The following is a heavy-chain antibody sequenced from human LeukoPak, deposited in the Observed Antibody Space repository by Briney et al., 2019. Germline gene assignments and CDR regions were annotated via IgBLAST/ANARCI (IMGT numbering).Heavy chain of an antibody. Sequence: ASVKVSCKVSGYTLTELSMHWVRQAPGTGLEWMGGFDPEDGETIYAQKFQGRVTMTEDTSTDTAYMELSSLRSEDTAVYYCATENGRYCSGGSCYSKGLFNPWGQGTLVTVSS. D-gene: IGHD2-15*01. V-gene: IGHV1-24*01. CDR1: GYTLTELS. J-gene: IGHJ5*02. CDR3: ATENGRYCSGGSCYSKGLFNP. CDR2: FDPEDGET.